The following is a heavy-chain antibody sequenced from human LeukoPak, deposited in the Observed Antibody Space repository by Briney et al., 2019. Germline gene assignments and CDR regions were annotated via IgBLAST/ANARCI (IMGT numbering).Heavy chain of an antibody. V-gene: IGHV4-38-2*02. CDR2: IYHSGST. J-gene: IGHJ5*02. CDR1: GYSISSGYY. CDR3: ARDRATMVRGATSDWFDP. Sequence: SETLSLTCTVSGYSISSGYYWGWIRQPPGKGLEWIGSIYHSGSTYYNPSLKSRVTISVDTSKNQFSLKLSSVTAADTAVYYCARDRATMVRGATSDWFDPWGQGTLVTVSS. D-gene: IGHD3-10*01.